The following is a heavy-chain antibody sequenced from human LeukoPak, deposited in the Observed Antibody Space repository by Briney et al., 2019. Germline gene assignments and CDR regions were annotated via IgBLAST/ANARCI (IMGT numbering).Heavy chain of an antibody. J-gene: IGHJ4*02. Sequence: SETLSLTCAVYGGSFSGYYWSRIRQPPEKGLEWIGEINHSGSTNYNPSLKSRVTISVDTSKNQFSLKLSSVTAADTAVYYCAGLPYCSGGSCYSVYFGYWGQGTLVTVSS. CDR1: GGSFSGYY. CDR3: AGLPYCSGGSCYSVYFGY. D-gene: IGHD2-15*01. CDR2: INHSGST. V-gene: IGHV4-34*01.